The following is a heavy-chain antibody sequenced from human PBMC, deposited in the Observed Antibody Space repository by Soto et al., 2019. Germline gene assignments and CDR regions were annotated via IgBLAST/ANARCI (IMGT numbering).Heavy chain of an antibody. V-gene: IGHV3-74*01. J-gene: IGHJ6*03. CDR2: INSDGSST. CDR1: GFTFSSYW. CDR3: ARGSGAPYSSSWYSDYYYYYYMDV. Sequence: GGSLRLSCAASGFTFSSYWMHWVRQAPGKGLVWVSRINSDGSSTSYADSVKGRFTISRDNAKNTLYLQMNSLRAEDTAVYYCARGSGAPYSSSWYSDYYYYYYMDVWGKGTTVTVSS. D-gene: IGHD6-13*01.